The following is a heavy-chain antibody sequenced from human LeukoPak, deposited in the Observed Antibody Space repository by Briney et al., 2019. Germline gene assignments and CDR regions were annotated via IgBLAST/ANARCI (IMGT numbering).Heavy chain of an antibody. Sequence: SETLSLTCTVSGGSISSYYWSWIRQPPGKGLEWIGYIYYSGSTNYNPSLKSRVTISVDTSKNQFSLKLSSVTAADTAVYYCARLGGLELMXXXFDPWGQGTLVTVSS. J-gene: IGHJ5*02. V-gene: IGHV4-59*08. D-gene: IGHD1-7*01. CDR3: ARLGGLELMXXXFDP. CDR1: GGSISSYY. CDR2: IYYSGST.